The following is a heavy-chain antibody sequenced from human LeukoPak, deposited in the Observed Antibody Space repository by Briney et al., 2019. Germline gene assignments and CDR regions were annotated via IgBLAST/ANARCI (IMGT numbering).Heavy chain of an antibody. Sequence: PGESLKISCKGPGYSFTSYWIGWVRQMPGKGLEWMGIIYPGDSDTRYSPSFQGQVTISADKSISTAYLQWSSLKASDTAMYYCARPGYYDSSGYIFDYWGQGTLVTVSS. V-gene: IGHV5-51*01. CDR1: GYSFTSYW. D-gene: IGHD3-22*01. CDR3: ARPGYYDSSGYIFDY. J-gene: IGHJ4*02. CDR2: IYPGDSDT.